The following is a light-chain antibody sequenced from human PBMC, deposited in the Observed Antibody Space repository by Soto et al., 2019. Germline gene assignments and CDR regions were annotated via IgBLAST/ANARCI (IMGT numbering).Light chain of an antibody. CDR3: QHYNSYSEA. Sequence: DIQMTQSPSTLSASVGDRVTITCRASQSISSWLAWYQQKPGKAPKLLIYDASSLESGVPSRFSGSGSGTEFTLTISSLQPDDFATYYCQHYNSYSEAFGQGIKVDIK. CDR2: DAS. J-gene: IGKJ1*01. CDR1: QSISSW. V-gene: IGKV1-5*01.